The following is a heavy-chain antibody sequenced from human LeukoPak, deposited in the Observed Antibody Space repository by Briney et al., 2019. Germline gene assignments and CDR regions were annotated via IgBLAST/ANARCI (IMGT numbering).Heavy chain of an antibody. Sequence: SVKVSCKASGGTFSSYAISWVRQAPGQGLEWMGGIIPIFGTANYAQKFQGRVTITADESTSTAYMDLSSLRSEDTAVYYCARPGLAAAGPSHGDYYGMDVWGKGTTVTVSS. J-gene: IGHJ6*04. CDR1: GGTFSSYA. V-gene: IGHV1-69*13. CDR3: ARPGLAAAGPSHGDYYGMDV. CDR2: IIPIFGTA. D-gene: IGHD6-13*01.